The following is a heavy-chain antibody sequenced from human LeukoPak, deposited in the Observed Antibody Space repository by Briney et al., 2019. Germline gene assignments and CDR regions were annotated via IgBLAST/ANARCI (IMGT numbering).Heavy chain of an antibody. CDR2: INAGNGNT. CDR1: GYTFTSYA. D-gene: IGHD3-10*01. CDR3: ARDPAMVRGVMGY. Sequence: ASVKVSCKASGYTFTSYAMHWVRQAPGQRLEWMGWINAGNGNTKYSRKFQGRVTITRDTSASTAYMELSSLRSEDTAVYYCARDPAMVRGVMGYWGQGTLVTVSS. J-gene: IGHJ4*02. V-gene: IGHV1-3*01.